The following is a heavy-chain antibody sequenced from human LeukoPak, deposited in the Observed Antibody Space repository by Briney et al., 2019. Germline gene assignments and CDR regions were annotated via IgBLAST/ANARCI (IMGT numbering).Heavy chain of an antibody. Sequence: SETLSLTCTVSGGSISSYYWSWIRQPPGKGLEWIGYNYYSGSTNYNPSLKSRVTISVDTSKNQFSLKLSSVTAADTAVYYCARDPPPYYYDGSVYYLNSGARGTRATAS. CDR2: NYYSGST. D-gene: IGHD3-22*01. J-gene: IGHJ4*02. CDR3: ARDPPPYYYDGSVYYLNS. CDR1: GGSISSYY. V-gene: IGHV4-59*01.